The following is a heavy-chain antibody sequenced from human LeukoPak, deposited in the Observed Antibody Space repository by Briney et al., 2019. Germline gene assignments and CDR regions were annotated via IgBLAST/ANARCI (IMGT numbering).Heavy chain of an antibody. CDR2: IYYSGST. V-gene: IGHV4-59*08. CDR3: ARHGNGAFDI. D-gene: IGHD1-1*01. CDR1: GGSISSYY. J-gene: IGHJ3*02. Sequence: PSETLSLTCTVSGGSISSYYWSWIRQPPGKGLEWIGFIYYSGSTNYSPSLKSRVTISVDTSKNQFSLKLASVTAADTAVYYCARHGNGAFDIWGQGTMVTVSS.